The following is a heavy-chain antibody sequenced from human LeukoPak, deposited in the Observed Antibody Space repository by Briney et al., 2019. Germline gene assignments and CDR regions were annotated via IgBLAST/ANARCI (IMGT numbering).Heavy chain of an antibody. CDR2: IKQDGSEK. D-gene: IGHD6-19*01. V-gene: IGHV3-7*01. CDR1: GFPFIKYW. Sequence: PGGSLRLSCATSGFPFIKYWMSWVRQAPGKGPEGVANIKQDGSEKYYVDSVKGRFTVSRDNAKSSLYLQMNSLRAEDTAVYYCARDWFTAVAGYEGGDYWGQGTLVTVSS. J-gene: IGHJ4*02. CDR3: ARDWFTAVAGYEGGDY.